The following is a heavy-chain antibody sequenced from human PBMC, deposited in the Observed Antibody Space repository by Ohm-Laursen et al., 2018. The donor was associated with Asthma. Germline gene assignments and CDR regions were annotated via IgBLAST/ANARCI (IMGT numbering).Heavy chain of an antibody. CDR2: LFPDGRRT. D-gene: IGHD2/OR15-2a*01. J-gene: IGHJ4*02. CDR1: GFTLGDYF. V-gene: IGHV3-74*01. CDR3: ARGNIEGLL. Sequence: SLRLSCAASGFTLGDYFMHWVRQGPGEGLHWISHLFPDGRRTNYAAAVRGRFTISRDDAQNTLYLQMNSLTVADTAVYYCARGNIEGLLWGQGTLVTVSS.